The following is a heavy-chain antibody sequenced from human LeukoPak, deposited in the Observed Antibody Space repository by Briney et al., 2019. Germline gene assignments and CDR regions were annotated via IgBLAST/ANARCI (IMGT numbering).Heavy chain of an antibody. D-gene: IGHD3/OR15-3a*01. CDR1: GYSFTSHY. V-gene: IGHV1-46*01. CDR3: ARDGLALSDYFDY. J-gene: IGHJ4*02. CDR2: INPSGSST. Sequence: GASVKVSCKASGYSFTSHYMHWVRQAPGQGLEWLGLINPSGSSTLYAQKFQGRVTMTRDMSTTTDYMELSSLRSEDTAVYYCARDGLALSDYFDYWGQGTLVTISS.